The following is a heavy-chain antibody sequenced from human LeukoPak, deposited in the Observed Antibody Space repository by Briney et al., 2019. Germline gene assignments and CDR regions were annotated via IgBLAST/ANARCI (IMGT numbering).Heavy chain of an antibody. Sequence: ASVKVSCKASGYTFTSYYMHWVRQAPGQGLEWMGGIIPIFGTANYAQKFQGRVTITADKSTSTAYMELSSLRSEDTAVYYCARDFARGYSYGSRFLNWFDPWGQGTLVTVSS. V-gene: IGHV1-69*06. J-gene: IGHJ5*02. CDR2: IIPIFGTA. D-gene: IGHD5-18*01. CDR1: GYTFTSYY. CDR3: ARDFARGYSYGSRFLNWFDP.